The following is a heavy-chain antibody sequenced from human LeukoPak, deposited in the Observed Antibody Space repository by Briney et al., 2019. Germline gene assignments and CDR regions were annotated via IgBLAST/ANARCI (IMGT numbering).Heavy chain of an antibody. CDR2: TYYMSKWNT. CDR3: ARGGPRSAAASFDP. D-gene: IGHD6-13*01. J-gene: IGHJ5*02. V-gene: IGHV6-1*01. CDR1: GDSVSSNSAA. Sequence: SQTLSLTCAISGDSVSSNSAAWNWIRQSPSRGLEWLGRTYYMSKWNTEYAVSVESRITINPDTSKNQFSLKLSSVTAADTAVYYCARGGPRSAAASFDPWGQGTLVTASS.